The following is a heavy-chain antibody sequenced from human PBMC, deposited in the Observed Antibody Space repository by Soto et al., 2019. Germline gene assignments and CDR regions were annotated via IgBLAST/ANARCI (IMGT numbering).Heavy chain of an antibody. CDR3: ARHRVYDEYYFDY. D-gene: IGHD5-12*01. CDR1: GGSISSSNW. Sequence: SETLSLTCAVSGGSISSSNWWSWVRQPPGKGLEWIGEIYHSGSTNYNPSLKSRVTISVDKSKNQFSLKLTSVTAADTAVYYCARHRVYDEYYFDYWGQGTLVTVSS. CDR2: IYHSGST. J-gene: IGHJ4*02. V-gene: IGHV4-4*02.